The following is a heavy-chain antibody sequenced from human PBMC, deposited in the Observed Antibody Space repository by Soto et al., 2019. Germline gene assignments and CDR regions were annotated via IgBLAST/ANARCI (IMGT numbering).Heavy chain of an antibody. J-gene: IGHJ4*02. V-gene: IGHV4-30-2*02. Sequence: SETLSLTCAVSGGSISSGGYSWSWIRQPPGKGLEWIGYIYRSGSTYYNPSLKSRVTISVDRSKNQFSLKLTSVTAADTAVYYCARSTGYGDSYFDYWGRGTLVTVSS. D-gene: IGHD4-17*01. CDR3: ARSTGYGDSYFDY. CDR1: GGSISSGGYS. CDR2: IYRSGST.